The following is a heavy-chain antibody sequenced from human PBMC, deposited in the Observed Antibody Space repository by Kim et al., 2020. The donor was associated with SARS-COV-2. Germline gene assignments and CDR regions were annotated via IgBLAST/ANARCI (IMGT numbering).Heavy chain of an antibody. V-gene: IGHV3-30*04. CDR2: ISYDGSNK. CDR1: GFTFSSYA. D-gene: IGHD4-17*01. CDR3: ARDPTLDYGDYLGTD. J-gene: IGHJ4*02. Sequence: GGSLRLSCAASGFTFSSYAMHWVRQAPGKGLEWVAVISYDGSNKYYADSVKGRFTISRDNSKNTLYLQMNSLRAEDTAVYYCARDPTLDYGDYLGTDWGQGTLLTVSS.